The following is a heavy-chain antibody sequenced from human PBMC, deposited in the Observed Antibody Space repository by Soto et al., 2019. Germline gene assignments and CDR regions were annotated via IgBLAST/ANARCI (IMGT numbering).Heavy chain of an antibody. D-gene: IGHD5-12*01. CDR3: ARDRGGYGVFDY. CDR2: IHHSGGP. J-gene: IGHJ4*02. V-gene: IGHV4-31*03. Sequence: QVQLQESGPGLVKPSQTLSLTCSVSAGSISSDGFYWNWIRQPPGKGLEWIGYIHHSGGPYSSPSLRSRVTISVDTSKNQFTLKLSSVTAADTAVYYCARDRGGYGVFDYWGQGTLVTVSS. CDR1: AGSISSDGFY.